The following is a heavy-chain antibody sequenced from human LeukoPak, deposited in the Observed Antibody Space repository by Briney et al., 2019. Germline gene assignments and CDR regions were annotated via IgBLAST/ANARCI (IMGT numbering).Heavy chain of an antibody. Sequence: GWSLTLSCAGSGCTFSSYAMSWLRQAPGKGLDWVSGIRGSGSDTSYADSVRGRFTISRDNSKNTLSLQMNSLRAADTAVYYCAKDSYYDTDAFDIWGQGTMVTVSS. CDR1: GCTFSSYA. J-gene: IGHJ3*02. D-gene: IGHD3-22*01. CDR3: AKDSYYDTDAFDI. CDR2: IRGSGSDT. V-gene: IGHV3-23*01.